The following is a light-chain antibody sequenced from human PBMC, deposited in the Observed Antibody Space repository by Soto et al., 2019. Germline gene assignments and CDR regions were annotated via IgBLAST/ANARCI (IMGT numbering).Light chain of an antibody. V-gene: IGLV2-14*03. CDR3: CSYTTSNTRQIV. J-gene: IGLJ1*01. CDR2: DVS. CDR1: SSDVVGYNY. Sequence: QSVLTQPASVSGSPGQLITISCTGTSSDVVGYNYVSWYQHHPGKAPKLMIYDVSNRPSGVSNRFSGSKSGNTASLTISGLQPEDEADYYCCSYTTSNTRQIVFGTGTKVTVL.